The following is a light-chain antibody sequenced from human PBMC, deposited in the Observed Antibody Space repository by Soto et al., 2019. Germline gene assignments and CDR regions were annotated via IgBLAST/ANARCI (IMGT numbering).Light chain of an antibody. CDR2: GAS. CDR3: QQSYNSPQT. J-gene: IGKJ1*01. Sequence: DIQMAQSPSCLSASVGGRVTMACRASQTISNYLNWYQQKSGKAPKVLIYGASRLQSGVPSRFSGSGSGTDFTLTISSLQPEDFATYSCQQSYNSPQTFGRGTKVDIK. CDR1: QTISNY. V-gene: IGKV1-39*01.